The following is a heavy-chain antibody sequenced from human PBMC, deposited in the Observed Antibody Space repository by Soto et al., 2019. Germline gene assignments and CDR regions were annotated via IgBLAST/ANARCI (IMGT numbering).Heavy chain of an antibody. CDR2: IIPIFGTA. J-gene: IGHJ6*02. CDR1: GGTFSSYA. Sequence: ASVKVSCKASGGTFSSYAISWVRQAPGQGLEWMGGIIPIFGTANYAQKFQGRVTITADESTSTAYMELSSLRSEDTAVYYCARGVIVVVPAATPYYYYYGMDVWGQGTTVTVSS. CDR3: ARGVIVVVPAATPYYYYYGMDV. D-gene: IGHD2-2*01. V-gene: IGHV1-69*13.